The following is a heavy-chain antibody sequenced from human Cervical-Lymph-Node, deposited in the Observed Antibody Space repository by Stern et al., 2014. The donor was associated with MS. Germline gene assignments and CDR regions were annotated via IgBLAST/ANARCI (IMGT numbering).Heavy chain of an antibody. V-gene: IGHV3-9*01. J-gene: IGHJ6*02. CDR3: AKDLLNDCYYGMDV. D-gene: IGHD1-1*01. CDR1: GFTFGEYA. Sequence: EVQLVESGGALVQPGRSLRLSCAASGFTFGEYAMYWVRQAPGKGLEWVSSISWNSAYKGYADSVKGRFTISRDNAKNFLYLQMNSLKPEDTALYYCAKDLLNDCYYGMDVWGQGTTVIVSS. CDR2: ISWNSAYK.